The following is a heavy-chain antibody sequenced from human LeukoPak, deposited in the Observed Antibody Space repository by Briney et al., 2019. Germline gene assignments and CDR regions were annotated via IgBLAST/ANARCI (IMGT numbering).Heavy chain of an antibody. D-gene: IGHD3-9*01. J-gene: IGHJ3*02. Sequence: SETLSLTCTVSGGSMFSYYGSWIRQPPGKGLEWIGYISYSGSTNYNPSLKSRVTISIDTSKNQFSLKLRSVTAADTAIYYGARQDYDILTGYIDALDNWGQGTMVTVSS. CDR3: ARQDYDILTGYIDALDN. V-gene: IGHV4-59*08. CDR2: ISYSGST. CDR1: GGSMFSYY.